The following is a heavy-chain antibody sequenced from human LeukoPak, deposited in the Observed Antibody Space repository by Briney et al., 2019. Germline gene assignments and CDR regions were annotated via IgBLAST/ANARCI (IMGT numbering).Heavy chain of an antibody. J-gene: IGHJ6*02. CDR1: GFTFSSYA. Sequence: GGSLRLSCAASGFTFSSYAMSWVRQAPGKGLEWVSAISGSGGSTYYADSVKGRFTISSDNSKNTLYLQMNSLRAEDTAVYYCATGGWYYYYGMDVWGQGTTVTVSS. CDR2: ISGSGGST. CDR3: ATGGWYYYYGMDV. D-gene: IGHD6-19*01. V-gene: IGHV3-23*01.